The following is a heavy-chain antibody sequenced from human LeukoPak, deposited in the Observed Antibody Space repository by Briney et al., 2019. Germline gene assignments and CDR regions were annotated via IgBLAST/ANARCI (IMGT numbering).Heavy chain of an antibody. J-gene: IGHJ3*02. V-gene: IGHV3-23*01. CDR1: GFTFTRYA. CDR2: ISGNGDDT. CDR3: AKGLLLVITTKNNGDAFAM. D-gene: IGHD3-22*01. Sequence: PGGSLRLSCAASGFTFTRYAMSWVRLAPGKGVEWVPSISGNGDDTYYADSVKGRFTISRDNSKNTLYLQMNSLRAEDAAVYYCAKGLLLVITTKNNGDAFAMWGQGKTVTVSS.